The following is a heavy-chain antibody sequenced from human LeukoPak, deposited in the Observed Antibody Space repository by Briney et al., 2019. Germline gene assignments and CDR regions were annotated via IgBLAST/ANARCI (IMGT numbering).Heavy chain of an antibody. J-gene: IGHJ5*02. CDR3: ARAKGPGLDWFDP. CDR2: INPNSGGT. V-gene: IGHV1-2*02. Sequence: ASVKVSCKASGYTFTGYYMHWVRQAPGQGLEWMGWINPNSGGTNYAQKFQGRVTMTRDTSISTAYMALSRLRSDDTAVYYCARAKGPGLDWFDPWGQGTLVTVSS. CDR1: GYTFTGYY.